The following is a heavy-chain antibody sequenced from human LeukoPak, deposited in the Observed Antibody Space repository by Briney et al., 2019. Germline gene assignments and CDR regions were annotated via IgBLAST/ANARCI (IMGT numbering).Heavy chain of an antibody. CDR1: GFTFSSYA. J-gene: IGHJ4*02. D-gene: IGHD5-18*01. V-gene: IGHV3-23*01. CDR2: ISGSVGST. CDR3: AKETKKGKTWIQLWTYFDY. Sequence: PGGSLRLSCAASGFTFSSYATSWVRQAPRKGLEWVSAISGSVGSTYYADSVKGRFTISRDNSKNTLYLQMNSLRAEDTAVYYCAKETKKGKTWIQLWTYFDYWGQGTLVTVSS.